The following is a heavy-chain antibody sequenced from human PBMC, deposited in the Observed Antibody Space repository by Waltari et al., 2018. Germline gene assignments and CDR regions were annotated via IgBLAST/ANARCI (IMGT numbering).Heavy chain of an antibody. CDR2: IYYSGST. Sequence: QVQLQESGPGLVKPSETLSLTCTVPGGPIRSYYWSWIRQPPGKGLEWIGYIYYSGSTNYNPSLKSRVTISVDTSKNQFSLKLSSVTAADTAVYYCARGSYGYLFDYWGQGTLVTVSS. CDR1: GGPIRSYY. V-gene: IGHV4-59*01. CDR3: ARGSYGYLFDY. D-gene: IGHD5-18*01. J-gene: IGHJ4*02.